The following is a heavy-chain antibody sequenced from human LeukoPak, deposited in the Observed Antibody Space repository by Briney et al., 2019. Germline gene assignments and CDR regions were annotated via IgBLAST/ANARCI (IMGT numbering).Heavy chain of an antibody. Sequence: TGGSLRLSCAASGFTFSGYAMSWVRQGPGKGLEWVSATSGSGGSTYYEDSGKGRFTISRDSSKNKLYLQMNSLRAEDTGVYYCAKVIVVVPAAFDYWGERTLVTVSS. V-gene: IGHV3-23*01. CDR3: AKVIVVVPAAFDY. CDR1: GFTFSGYA. CDR2: TSGSGGST. J-gene: IGHJ4*02. D-gene: IGHD2-2*01.